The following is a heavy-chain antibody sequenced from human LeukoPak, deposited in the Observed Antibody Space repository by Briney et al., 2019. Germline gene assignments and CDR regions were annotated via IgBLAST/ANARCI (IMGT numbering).Heavy chain of an antibody. J-gene: IGHJ4*02. Sequence: PSETLSLTCTVSGGSIGCIDYYWAYIRQPPGKGLEWIGTVYYTGSTYFNPSLKSRVTISLDTSENQFSLKLSSMTAADTAVYYCARLLFHYGSFDYWGQGTLVTVSS. CDR1: GGSIGCIDYY. D-gene: IGHD3-10*01. CDR3: ARLLFHYGSFDY. CDR2: VYYTGST. V-gene: IGHV4-39*01.